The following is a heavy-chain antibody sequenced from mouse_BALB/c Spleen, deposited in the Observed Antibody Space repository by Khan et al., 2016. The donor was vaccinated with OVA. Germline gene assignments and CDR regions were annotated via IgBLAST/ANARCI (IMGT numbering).Heavy chain of an antibody. V-gene: IGHV1-87*01. CDR3: ARGGYGNRYYAMDY. CDR1: GYTFTSYW. CDR2: IYPGDGDT. J-gene: IGHJ4*01. Sequence: QVQLKESGAELARPGASVKLSCKASGYTFTSYWMQWVKQRPGQGLEWIGAIYPGDGDTRYTQKFKGKATLTADKSSSTAYMQLSSLASEDFAVYYCARGGYGNRYYAMDYWGQGTSVTVSS. D-gene: IGHD2-10*02.